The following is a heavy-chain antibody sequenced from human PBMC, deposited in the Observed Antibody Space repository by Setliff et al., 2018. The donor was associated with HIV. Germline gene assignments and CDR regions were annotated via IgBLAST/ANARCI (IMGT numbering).Heavy chain of an antibody. J-gene: IGHJ4*02. CDR1: GGSFSSYY. Sequence: SETLSLTCAVYGGSFSSYYWSWIRQPPGKGLEWIGEINHSGSTNYSPSLKSRVTISVDTSKNQFSLKLSSVSAADTAVYYCAAASSWDPLLDYWGQGTLVTVSS. CDR3: AAASSWDPLLDY. V-gene: IGHV4-34*01. D-gene: IGHD6-13*01. CDR2: INHSGST.